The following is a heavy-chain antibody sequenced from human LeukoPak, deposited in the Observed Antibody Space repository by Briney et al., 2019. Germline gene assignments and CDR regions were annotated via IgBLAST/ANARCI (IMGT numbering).Heavy chain of an antibody. Sequence: AGGSLRLSCAASGFTFRNYSMIWVRQAPGKGLEWVSLISGSGGSTYYADSVKGRFTFSRDNSKNTLYLQINSLRAEDTAVYYCEKTSCSSPSCQYYMDVWGKGTTVTVSS. CDR2: ISGSGGST. J-gene: IGHJ6*03. D-gene: IGHD2-2*01. CDR3: EKTSCSSPSCQYYMDV. V-gene: IGHV3-23*01. CDR1: GFTFRNYS.